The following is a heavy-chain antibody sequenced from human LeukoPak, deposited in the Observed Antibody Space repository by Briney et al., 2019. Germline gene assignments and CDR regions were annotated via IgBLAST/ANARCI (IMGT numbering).Heavy chain of an antibody. Sequence: GGSLRLSCAASGFRLSDFNMSWVRQTPGKGLECVSAISGDGRSPYYADSVKGRFTISRDDSKNTVYLQMNSLRVEDSAVYYCARDPGAFPYFFDYWGQGTLVTVSS. D-gene: IGHD4/OR15-4a*01. CDR1: GFRLSDFN. J-gene: IGHJ4*02. V-gene: IGHV3-23*01. CDR3: ARDPGAFPYFFDY. CDR2: ISGDGRSP.